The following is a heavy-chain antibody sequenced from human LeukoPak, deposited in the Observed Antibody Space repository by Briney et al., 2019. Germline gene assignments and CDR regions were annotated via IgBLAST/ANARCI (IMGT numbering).Heavy chain of an antibody. CDR1: GFTLSPYS. D-gene: IGHD1-26*01. CDR3: ARSPGTSSRSDASDI. Sequence: GGSLRLSCAASGFTLSPYSMNWVRQAPGKGLEWISYISDSSSFKYYADSVKGRFIISRDNAKNSLYLQMDSLRAEDTAVFYCARSPGTSSRSDASDIWGQGTTVTVS. J-gene: IGHJ3*02. V-gene: IGHV3-48*01. CDR2: ISDSSSFK.